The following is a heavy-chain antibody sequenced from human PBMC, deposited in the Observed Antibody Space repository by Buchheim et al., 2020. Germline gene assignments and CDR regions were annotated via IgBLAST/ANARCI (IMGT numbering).Heavy chain of an antibody. J-gene: IGHJ4*02. Sequence: QVQLVESGGGVVQPGRSLRLSCAASGFTFSSYGMHWVRQAPGKGLEWVAVISYDGSNKYYADSVKGRFTISRDNSKHTLYLQMNSLRAEDTAVYYCAKDSREGDFDYWGQGTL. CDR3: AKDSREGDFDY. CDR1: GFTFSSYG. V-gene: IGHV3-30*18. CDR2: ISYDGSNK. D-gene: IGHD1-26*01.